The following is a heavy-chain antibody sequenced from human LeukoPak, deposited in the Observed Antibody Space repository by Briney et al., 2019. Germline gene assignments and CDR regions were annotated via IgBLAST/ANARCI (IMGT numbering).Heavy chain of an antibody. V-gene: IGHV1-69*05. J-gene: IGHJ5*02. CDR2: IIPIFGTA. Sequence: SVKVSCKASGGTFSSYAISWVRQVPGQGLEWMGGIIPIFGTANYAQKFQGRVTITTDESTSTAYMELSSLRSEDTAVYYCARGGLLPNNWFDPWGQGTLVTVSS. D-gene: IGHD2-8*01. CDR1: GGTFSSYA. CDR3: ARGGLLPNNWFDP.